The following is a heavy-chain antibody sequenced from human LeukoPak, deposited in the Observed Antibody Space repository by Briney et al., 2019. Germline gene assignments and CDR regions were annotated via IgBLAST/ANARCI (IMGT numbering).Heavy chain of an antibody. V-gene: IGHV3-23*01. CDR1: GITLSNYG. D-gene: IGHD6-19*01. J-gene: IGHJ5*02. CDR3: AKDRAAVAGWFDP. Sequence: GGSLRLSCAVSGITLSNYGMSWVRQAPGKGLEWVAGISDSGGTTNYADSVKGRFTISRDNSKNTLYLQMNSLRAEDTAVYYCAKDRAAVAGWFDPWGQGTLVTVSS. CDR2: ISDSGGTT.